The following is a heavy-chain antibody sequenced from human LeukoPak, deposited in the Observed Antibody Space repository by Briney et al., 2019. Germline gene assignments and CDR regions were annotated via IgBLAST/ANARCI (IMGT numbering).Heavy chain of an antibody. CDR3: GRETAPAGTRAVDY. CDR1: GFTFSSYW. V-gene: IGHV3-74*01. Sequence: GGSLRLSCAASGFTFSSYWVHWVRQAPGKGLVWVSRINADGSSTSYADSVKGRFTISRDYAKNTLYLQMDSLRAEDTAVYYCGRETAPAGTRAVDYWGQGTLVTVSS. J-gene: IGHJ4*02. CDR2: INADGSST. D-gene: IGHD6-13*01.